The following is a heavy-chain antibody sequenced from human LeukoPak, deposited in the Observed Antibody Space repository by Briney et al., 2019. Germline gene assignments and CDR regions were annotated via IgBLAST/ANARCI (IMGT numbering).Heavy chain of an antibody. Sequence: ASVKVSCKASGYTFTSYGISWVRQAPGQGLEWMGWISAYNGNTNYAQKLQGRVTMTTDTSTSTAYMELRSLRSDDTAVYYCARGASWNPPYYYYGMDVWGQGTTVTVSS. V-gene: IGHV1-18*01. D-gene: IGHD2-15*01. CDR2: ISAYNGNT. CDR3: ARGASWNPPYYYYGMDV. J-gene: IGHJ6*02. CDR1: GYTFTSYG.